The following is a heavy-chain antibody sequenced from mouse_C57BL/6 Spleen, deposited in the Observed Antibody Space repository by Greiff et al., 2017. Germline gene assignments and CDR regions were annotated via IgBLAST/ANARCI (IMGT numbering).Heavy chain of an antibody. Sequence: VQLVESGPGLVQPSQSLSITCTVSGFSLTSSGVHWVRQSPGKGLEWLGVIWSGGSTDYNAAFISRLSISKDNSKSQVFFKMNSLQADDTAIYYCARKPWDGAMDYWGQGTSVTVSS. J-gene: IGHJ4*01. D-gene: IGHD4-1*01. CDR1: GFSLTSSG. CDR2: IWSGGST. CDR3: ARKPWDGAMDY. V-gene: IGHV2-2*01.